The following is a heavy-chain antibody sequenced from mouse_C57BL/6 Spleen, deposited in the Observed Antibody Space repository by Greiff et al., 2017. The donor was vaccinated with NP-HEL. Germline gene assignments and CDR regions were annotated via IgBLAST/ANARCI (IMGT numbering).Heavy chain of an antibody. CDR1: GYTFTSYW. V-gene: IGHV1-55*01. J-gene: IGHJ2*01. CDR2: IYPGSGST. CDR3: ARGLGQLRLPDY. D-gene: IGHD3-2*02. Sequence: QVQLKQPGAELVKPGASVKMSCKASGYTFTSYWITWVKQRPGQGLEWIGDIYPGSGSTNYNEKFKSKATLTVDTSSSTAYMQLSSLTSEDSAVYYCARGLGQLRLPDYWGQGTTLTVSS.